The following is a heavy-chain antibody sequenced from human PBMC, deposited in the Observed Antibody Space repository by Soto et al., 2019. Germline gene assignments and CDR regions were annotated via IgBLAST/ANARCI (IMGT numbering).Heavy chain of an antibody. CDR3: ARSGT. J-gene: IGHJ5*02. Sequence: QVQLLQSGAEVKKPGSSMRVSCKVSGGTFRTYALNWVRQAPGHGLEWVGGITPVSGTTNYAQRFHGRVTVTADESTSTVYLDLTRLRFKDTAIYYCARSGTWGQGSLVTVSS. CDR1: GGTFRTYA. V-gene: IGHV1-69*01. CDR2: ITPVSGTT.